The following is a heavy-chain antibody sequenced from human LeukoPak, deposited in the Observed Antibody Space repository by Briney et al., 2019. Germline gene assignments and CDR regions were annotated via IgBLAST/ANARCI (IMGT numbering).Heavy chain of an antibody. V-gene: IGHV4-59*01. Sequence: KPSETLSLTCTVSGGSISSYYWSWIRQPPGKGLEWIGSIYYSGSTNYNPSLKSRVTISVDTSKNQFSLKLSSVTAADTAVYYCATYYYDSSGMRAYWGQGTLVTVSS. CDR3: ATYYYDSSGMRAY. CDR1: GGSISSYY. CDR2: IYYSGST. J-gene: IGHJ4*02. D-gene: IGHD3-22*01.